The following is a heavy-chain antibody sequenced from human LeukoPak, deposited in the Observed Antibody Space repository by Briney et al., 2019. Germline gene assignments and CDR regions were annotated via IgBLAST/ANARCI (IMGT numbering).Heavy chain of an antibody. D-gene: IGHD6-6*01. CDR1: GFPFSSYS. V-gene: IGHV3-21*04. Sequence: GGSLRLSCAASGFPFSSYSMNWVRQAPGKGLEWVSSISSSSSYIYHADSVKGRFTISRDNSKNTLYLQMNSLRAEDTAVYYCAKRVPCSSSSVYFDNWGQGTLVTVSS. J-gene: IGHJ4*02. CDR3: AKRVPCSSSSVYFDN. CDR2: ISSSSSYI.